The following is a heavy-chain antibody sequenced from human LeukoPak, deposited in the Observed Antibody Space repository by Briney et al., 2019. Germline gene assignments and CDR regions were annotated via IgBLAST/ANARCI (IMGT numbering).Heavy chain of an antibody. CDR3: ARDKSGSNYADDY. V-gene: IGHV3-66*02. J-gene: IGHJ4*02. CDR2: IYSGGST. D-gene: IGHD4-11*01. Sequence: PGGSLGLSCAASGFTVSSNYMSWVRQAPGKGLEWVSVIYSGGSTYYADSVKGRFTISRDNSKNTLYLQMNSLRAEDTAVYYCARDKSGSNYADDYWGQGTLVTVSS. CDR1: GFTVSSNY.